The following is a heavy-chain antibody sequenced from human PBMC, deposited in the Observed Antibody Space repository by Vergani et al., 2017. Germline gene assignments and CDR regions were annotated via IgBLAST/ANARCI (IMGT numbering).Heavy chain of an antibody. D-gene: IGHD2-8*01. Sequence: EVQLVESGGGLVKPGGSLRLSCAASGFTFSDFSMSWVRQAPGKGLEWVAFIGSSGPYINYADSVKGRFIISRDNTNNSLFLQLRSLRAEDAAVYYCAKDCTSGRCPDHYGMDVWGQGATVTVSS. J-gene: IGHJ6*02. CDR3: AKDCTSGRCPDHYGMDV. CDR1: GFTFSDFS. CDR2: IGSSGPYI. V-gene: IGHV3-21*06.